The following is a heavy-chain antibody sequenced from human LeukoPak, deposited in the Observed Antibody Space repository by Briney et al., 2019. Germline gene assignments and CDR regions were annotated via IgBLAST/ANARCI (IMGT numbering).Heavy chain of an antibody. Sequence: ASVKVSCKASGYTFTSYYMHWVRQAPGQGLEWMGIINPSGGSTSYAQKFQGRVTMTRDTSTSTVYMELSSLRSDDTAVYYCARAETYYDFWSGYYTYYYFDYWGQGTLVTVSS. D-gene: IGHD3-3*01. V-gene: IGHV1-46*01. CDR3: ARAETYYDFWSGYYTYYYFDY. CDR1: GYTFTSYY. J-gene: IGHJ4*02. CDR2: INPSGGST.